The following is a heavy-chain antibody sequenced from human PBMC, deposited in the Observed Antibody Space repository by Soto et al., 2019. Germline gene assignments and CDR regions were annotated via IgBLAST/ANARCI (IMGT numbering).Heavy chain of an antibody. J-gene: IGHJ1*01. D-gene: IGHD6-13*01. V-gene: IGHV2-5*01. CDR2: IYWNDDK. CDR1: GFSLSTNAVG. CDR3: SREYSSSWYGH. Sequence: QITLKESGPTMVKPTQTLTLTCTFSGFSLSTNAVGVGWIRQPPGKALEWLALIYWNDDKRYSPSLKSRLTIAKATSKNHVVLTMTNVDPVDTATYYCSREYSSSWYGHWCQGTLVTVSS.